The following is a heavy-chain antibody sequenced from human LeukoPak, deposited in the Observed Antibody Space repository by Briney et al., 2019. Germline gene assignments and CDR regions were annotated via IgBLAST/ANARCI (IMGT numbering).Heavy chain of an antibody. CDR1: GGSLSSYY. J-gene: IGHJ5*02. CDR3: GRGLSEGWFGEANWFDP. D-gene: IGHD3-10*01. CDR2: IYYSGSP. Sequence: SETLSLTCTVSGGSLSSYYWSWIRQPPGKGLEWIWYIYYSGSPNYNPSLKGRVTISVDTSKKQLSLKLSSVTAADTAVYYCGRGLSEGWFGEANWFDPWGQGTLVTVSS. V-gene: IGHV4-59*01.